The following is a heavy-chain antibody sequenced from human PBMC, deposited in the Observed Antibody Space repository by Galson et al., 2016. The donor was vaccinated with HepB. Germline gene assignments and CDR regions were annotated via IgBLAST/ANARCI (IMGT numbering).Heavy chain of an antibody. CDR1: GYTFTNYC. CDR2: INPSAGTT. V-gene: IGHV1-46*01. CDR3: ARDRSSVFGVIIVPREFDS. Sequence: SVKVSCKASGYTFTNYCIHWVRQAPGQGLEWMGIINPSAGTTDYAQNFQGRVTMTRDTSTRTVYMELSSLRSEDTAVYFCARDRSSVFGVIIVPREFDSWGQGTLVACSP. D-gene: IGHD3-3*01. J-gene: IGHJ4*02.